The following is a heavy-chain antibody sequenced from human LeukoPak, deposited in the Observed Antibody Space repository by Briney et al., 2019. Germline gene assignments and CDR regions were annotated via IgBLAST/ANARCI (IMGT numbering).Heavy chain of an antibody. CDR3: ARHPVSRFLSHRPKNWFDP. CDR2: IYYSGST. CDR1: GGSISSYY. Sequence: SETLSLTCTVSGGSISSYYWSWIRQPPGKGLEWIGYIYYSGSTNYNPSLKSRVTISVDTSKNQFSLKLSSVTAADTAVYYCARHPVSRFLSHRPKNWFDPWGQGTLVTVSS. J-gene: IGHJ5*02. D-gene: IGHD1-14*01. V-gene: IGHV4-59*08.